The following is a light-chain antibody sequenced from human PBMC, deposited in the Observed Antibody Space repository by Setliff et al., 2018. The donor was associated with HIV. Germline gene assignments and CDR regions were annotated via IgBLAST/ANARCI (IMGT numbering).Light chain of an antibody. J-gene: IGLJ2*01. CDR1: SSDVGGYEF. CDR2: DIN. CDR3: SSYTSSSTFV. Sequence: QSVLTQPASVSGSPGQSITISCTGTSSDVGGYEFVSWYQLHPGKAPKLMIYDINKRSSGVSNRFSGSKSGNTASLIISGLQADDEADYYCSSYTSSSTFVFGGGTKVTVL. V-gene: IGLV2-14*03.